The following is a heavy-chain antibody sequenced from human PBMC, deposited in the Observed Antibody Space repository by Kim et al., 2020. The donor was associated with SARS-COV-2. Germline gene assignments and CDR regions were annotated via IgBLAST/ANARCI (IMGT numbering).Heavy chain of an antibody. J-gene: IGHJ6*02. CDR3: TTGAPMRAAAGTYYYYGMDV. Sequence: GGSLRLSCAASGFTFSNAWMSWVRQAPGKGLEWVGRIKSKTDGGTTDYAAPVKGRFTISRDDSKNTLYLQMNSLKTEDTAVYYCTTGAPMRAAAGTYYYYGMDVWGQGTTVTVSS. V-gene: IGHV3-15*01. CDR1: GFTFSNAW. D-gene: IGHD6-13*01. CDR2: IKSKTDGGTT.